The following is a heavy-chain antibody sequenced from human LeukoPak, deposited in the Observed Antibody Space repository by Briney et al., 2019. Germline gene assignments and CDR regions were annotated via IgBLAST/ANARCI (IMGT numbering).Heavy chain of an antibody. J-gene: IGHJ4*02. CDR1: GDSISGFY. V-gene: IGHV4-59*01. D-gene: IGHD6-13*01. CDR2: IYYSGST. Sequence: WETLSLTCTVSGDSISGFYWSWIRQPPGKGLEWIGYIYYSGSTNYNPSLKSRVTISVDTSKNQFSLKLSSVTAADTAVYYCARDRHSSSWYSTYYFDYWGQGTLVTVSS. CDR3: ARDRHSSSWYSTYYFDY.